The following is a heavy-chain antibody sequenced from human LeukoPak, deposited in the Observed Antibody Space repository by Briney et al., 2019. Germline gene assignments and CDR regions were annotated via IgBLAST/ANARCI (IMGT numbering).Heavy chain of an antibody. V-gene: IGHV4-34*01. CDR3: ARHIAVAGSYYFDY. J-gene: IGHJ4*02. D-gene: IGHD6-19*01. CDR1: GGSFSGYY. Sequence: SETLSLTCAVYGGSFSGYYWSWIRQPPGKGLEWIGEINHSGSTNYNPSLKSRVTISVDTSKNQFSLKLSSVTAADTAVYYCARHIAVAGSYYFDYWGQGTLVTVSS. CDR2: INHSGST.